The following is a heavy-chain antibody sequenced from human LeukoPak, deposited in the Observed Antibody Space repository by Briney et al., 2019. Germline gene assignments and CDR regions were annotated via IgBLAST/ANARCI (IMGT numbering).Heavy chain of an antibody. CDR1: GYTFTSYD. V-gene: IGHV1-8*01. D-gene: IGHD2-2*01. CDR2: MNPNSGNT. J-gene: IGHJ5*02. CDR3: ARGQRSAVVPAAMFTAKKYWFDP. Sequence: GASVKVSCKASGYTFTSYDINWVRHATGQGLEWMGWMNPNSGNTGYAQKFQGRVTMTRNSSISTAYMELSSLRSEDTAVYYCARGQRSAVVPAAMFTAKKYWFDPWGQGTLVTVSS.